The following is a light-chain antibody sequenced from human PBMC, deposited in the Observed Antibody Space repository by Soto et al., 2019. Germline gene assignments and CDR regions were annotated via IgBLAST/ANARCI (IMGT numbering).Light chain of an antibody. CDR3: QSYDSGLSGVV. J-gene: IGLJ2*01. CDR2: GNT. Sequence: QSVLTQPPSVSGAPGQRVTISRTGSSSNIGSGYDVHWYQHLPGTAPKLLIYGNTKRPSGVPDRFSGSKSGTSASLAITGLQAEDEADYYCQSYDSGLSGVVFGGGTQLTVL. V-gene: IGLV1-40*01. CDR1: SSNIGSGYD.